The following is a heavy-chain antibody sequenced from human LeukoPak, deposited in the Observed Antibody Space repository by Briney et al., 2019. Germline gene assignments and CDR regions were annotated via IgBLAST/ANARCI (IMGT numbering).Heavy chain of an antibody. CDR3: ARDCSIVVVPAAYNWFDP. CDR1: GGSISSSSYY. Sequence: SETLSLTCTVSGGSISSSSYYWGWIRQPPGKGLEWFGSIYYSGSTYYNPSLKSRVTISVDTSKNQFSLKLSSVTAADTAVYYCARDCSIVVVPAAYNWFDPWGQGTLVTVSS. J-gene: IGHJ5*02. V-gene: IGHV4-39*07. CDR2: IYYSGST. D-gene: IGHD2-2*01.